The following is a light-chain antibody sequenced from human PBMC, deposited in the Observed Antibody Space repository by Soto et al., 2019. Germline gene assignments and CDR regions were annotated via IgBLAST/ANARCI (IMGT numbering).Light chain of an antibody. CDR3: QQYNSYYPLT. CDR2: DAS. CDR1: QSISSY. V-gene: IGKV1-5*01. Sequence: DIQMTQSPSSLSASVGDRVTITCRASQSISSYLNWYQQKPGKATKLMIYDASSLESGVPSRFSGSGSGTDFTLTLSSLQPDDFANYYCQQYNSYYPLTFGGGTKVDIK. J-gene: IGKJ4*01.